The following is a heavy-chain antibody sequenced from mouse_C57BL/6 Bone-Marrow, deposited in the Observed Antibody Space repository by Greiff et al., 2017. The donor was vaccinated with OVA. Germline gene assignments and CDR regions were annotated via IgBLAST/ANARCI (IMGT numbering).Heavy chain of an antibody. J-gene: IGHJ3*01. CDR3: AREAY. V-gene: IGHV1-26*01. Sequence: LQLQQSGPELVKPGASVKISCKASGYTFTDYYMNWVKQSHGKSLEWIGDINPNNGGTSYNQKFKGKATLTVDKSSSTAYMELRSLTSEDSAVYYCAREAYWGQGTLVTVSA. CDR2: INPNNGGT. CDR1: GYTFTDYY.